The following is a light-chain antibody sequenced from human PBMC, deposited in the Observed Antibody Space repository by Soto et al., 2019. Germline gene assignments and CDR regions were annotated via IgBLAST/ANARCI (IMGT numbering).Light chain of an antibody. J-gene: IGKJ4*01. CDR1: QNGNSY. CDR3: QQRNNWQEII. V-gene: IGKV3-11*01. Sequence: EIVLTQSPDTLSLSPGERATLSCRASQNGNSYLAWYQQNPGQAPRLLIYDASNRATGIPTRFSGSGFGTYFAVTISSLEPEDCAVYYCQQRNNWQEIIFGGGTKVEIK. CDR2: DAS.